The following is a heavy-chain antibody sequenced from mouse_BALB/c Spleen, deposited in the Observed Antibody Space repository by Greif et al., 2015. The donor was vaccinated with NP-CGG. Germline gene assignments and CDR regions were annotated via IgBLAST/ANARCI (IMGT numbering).Heavy chain of an antibody. CDR3: ARMYGNPAWFAY. CDR2: IDPENGNT. D-gene: IGHD2-10*02. Sequence: EVQLQQSGAELVRPGALVKLSCKASGFNIKDYYMHWVKQRPEQGLEWIGWIDPENGNTIYDPKFQGKASITADTSSNPAFLQLSSLTSEDTAVFYCARMYGNPAWFAYWCQGTLVTVSA. V-gene: IGHV14-1*02. CDR1: GFNIKDYY. J-gene: IGHJ3*01.